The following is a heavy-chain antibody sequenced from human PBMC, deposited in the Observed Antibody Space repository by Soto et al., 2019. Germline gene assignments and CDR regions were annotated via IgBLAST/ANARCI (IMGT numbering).Heavy chain of an antibody. CDR3: ARGHQYGGNSDAFEF. V-gene: IGHV1-69*12. Sequence: QVHLVQSGAEVKKPGSSVKVSCKASGLTFSSSTLTWVRQAPGQGPEWMGGIIPFFGSVDYAQKFQDRVTITADVSPSTTYMELRILRSEDTAVYYCARGHQYGGNSDAFEFWGQGTVVTVSS. J-gene: IGHJ3*01. CDR2: IIPFFGSV. D-gene: IGHD2-21*02. CDR1: GLTFSSST.